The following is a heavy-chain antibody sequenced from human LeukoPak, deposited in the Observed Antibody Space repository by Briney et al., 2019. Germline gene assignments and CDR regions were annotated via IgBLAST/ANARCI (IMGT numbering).Heavy chain of an antibody. Sequence: GGSLRLSCAASGFTFSSYGMHWVRQAPGKGLEWVSVISGSGVGTYYADSVKGRFTISRDNSKNTLYLQMNSLRAEDTAVYYCAKEIYGDSTGGRFQHWGQGTLVTVSS. CDR2: ISGSGVGT. J-gene: IGHJ1*01. CDR3: AKEIYGDSTGGRFQH. CDR1: GFTFSSYG. V-gene: IGHV3-23*01. D-gene: IGHD4-17*01.